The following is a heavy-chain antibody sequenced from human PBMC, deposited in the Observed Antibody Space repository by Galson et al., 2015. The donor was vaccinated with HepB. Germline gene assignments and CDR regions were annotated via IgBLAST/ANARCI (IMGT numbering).Heavy chain of an antibody. D-gene: IGHD6-13*01. CDR1: GFTFTSSA. CDR3: AADVPLAAADLYYYYGMDV. V-gene: IGHV1-58*01. CDR2: IVVGSGNT. J-gene: IGHJ6*02. Sequence: SVKVSCKASGFTFTSSAVQWVRQARGQRLEWIGWIVVGSGNTNYAQKFQERVTITRDMSTSTAYMELSSLRSEDTAVYYCAADVPLAAADLYYYYGMDVWGQGTTVTVSS.